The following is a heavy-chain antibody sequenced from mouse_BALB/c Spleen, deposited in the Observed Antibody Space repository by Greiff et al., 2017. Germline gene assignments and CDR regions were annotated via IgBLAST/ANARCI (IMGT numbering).Heavy chain of an antibody. D-gene: IGHD4-1*01. CDR3: ARGGTGTSWFAY. CDR2: INPGSGGT. J-gene: IGHJ3*01. CDR1: GYAFTNYL. Sequence: VQLVESGAELVRPGTSVKVSCKASGYAFTNYLIEWVKQRPGQGLEWIGVINPGSGGTNYNEKFKGKATLTADKSSSTAYMQLSSLTSDDSAVYFCARGGTGTSWFAYWGQGTLVTVSA. V-gene: IGHV1-54*01.